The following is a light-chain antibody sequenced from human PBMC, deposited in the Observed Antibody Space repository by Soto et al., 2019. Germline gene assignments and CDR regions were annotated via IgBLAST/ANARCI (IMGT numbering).Light chain of an antibody. CDR2: SDS. V-gene: IGLV3-21*04. J-gene: IGLJ1*01. CDR3: QVWDSGSDRRGYV. Sequence: SYELTQPASVSVAPGKTARITCGGDNIGNKGVHWYQQRPGQAPVLVIYSDSGRPSGIPERFSGSHSGDTATLTISRVEAGDEADYFCQVWDSGSDRRGYVFGTGPKLTVL. CDR1: NIGNKG.